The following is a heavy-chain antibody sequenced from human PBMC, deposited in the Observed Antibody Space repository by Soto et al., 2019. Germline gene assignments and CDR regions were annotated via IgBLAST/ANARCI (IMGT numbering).Heavy chain of an antibody. CDR2: IYDSRST. D-gene: IGHD6-13*01. CDR1: GGSISRSY. Sequence: QVQLQESGPGLVKPSETLSLTCTVSGGSISRSYCTWIRQPPGKGLEWIGYIYDSRSTNYNPPLKGRVTLSLDTSKNQFSLKVTSVTAADTALYYCARDSYGSGWYFDPWGQGTLVTVSS. J-gene: IGHJ5*02. CDR3: ARDSYGSGWYFDP. V-gene: IGHV4-59*01.